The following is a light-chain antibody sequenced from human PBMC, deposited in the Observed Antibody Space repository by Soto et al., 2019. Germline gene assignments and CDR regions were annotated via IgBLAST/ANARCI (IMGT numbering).Light chain of an antibody. CDR1: QTISTW. V-gene: IGKV1-5*01. J-gene: IGKJ1*01. CDR2: DAS. CDR3: QQYTNTNILWM. Sequence: NKSAPALSASVGDRVTITCRASQTISTWMAWYHQKPGKAHKPIVYDASTLQSGVASRFSGSGSGTEFTLIISGLQPDDSATYYCQQYTNTNILWMFGQGAKVAIK.